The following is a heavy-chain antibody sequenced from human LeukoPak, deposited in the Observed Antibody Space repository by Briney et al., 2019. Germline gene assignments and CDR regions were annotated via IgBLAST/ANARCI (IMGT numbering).Heavy chain of an antibody. CDR2: IYHSGST. J-gene: IGHJ4*02. CDR3: ARVSSGSYYFDS. CDR1: GGSISSSNW. Sequence: SGTLSLTCAISGGSISSSNWWSWVRQPPGKGLEWIGEIYHSGSTNYSPSLKSRVTISVDKSKNQFSLKVTSVTAADTAVYYCARVSSGSYYFDSWGQGTLVTVSS. D-gene: IGHD1-26*01. V-gene: IGHV4-4*02.